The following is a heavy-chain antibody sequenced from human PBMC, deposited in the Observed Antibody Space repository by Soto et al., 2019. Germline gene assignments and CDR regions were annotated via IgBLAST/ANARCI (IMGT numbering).Heavy chain of an antibody. CDR3: ARPVEETYYYDSSGYYYSGGAGYYFDY. V-gene: IGHV3-48*02. D-gene: IGHD3-22*01. CDR1: GFTFSSYS. CDR2: ISSSSSTI. Sequence: GGSLRLSCAASGFTFSSYSMNWVRQAPGKGLEWVSYISSSSSTIYYADSVKGRFTISRDNAKNSLYLQMNSLRDEDTAVYYCARPVEETYYYDSSGYYYSGGAGYYFDYWGQGTLVTVSS. J-gene: IGHJ4*02.